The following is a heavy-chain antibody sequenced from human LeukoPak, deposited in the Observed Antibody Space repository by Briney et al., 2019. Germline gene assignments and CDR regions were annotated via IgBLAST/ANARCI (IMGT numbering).Heavy chain of an antibody. CDR2: ISSNGGST. CDR3: VKDTYYYDSSGYSPRYFQH. CDR1: GFTFSSYA. V-gene: IGHV3-64D*09. Sequence: GGSLRLSCSASGFTFSSYAMHWVRQAPGKGLEYVSAISSNGGSTYYADSVKGRFTISRDNSKNTLYLQVSSLRAEDTAVYYCVKDTYYYDSSGYSPRYFQHWGQGTLVTVSS. D-gene: IGHD3-22*01. J-gene: IGHJ1*01.